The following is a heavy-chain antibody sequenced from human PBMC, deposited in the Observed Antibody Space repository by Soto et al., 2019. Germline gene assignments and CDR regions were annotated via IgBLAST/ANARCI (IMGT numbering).Heavy chain of an antibody. CDR3: ARDFHRYSGYDYVVY. V-gene: IGHV3-11*05. CDR1: AFTPSHYY. CDR2: ITSSSSYT. D-gene: IGHD5-12*01. J-gene: IGHJ4*02. Sequence: GGSLRLSYAASAFTPSHYYMSWCRQAPGKGLEWVSYITSSSSYTNYADSVKGRFTISRDNAKNSLYLQMNSLRAEDTAVYYCARDFHRYSGYDYVVYSGQAPLVTVSS.